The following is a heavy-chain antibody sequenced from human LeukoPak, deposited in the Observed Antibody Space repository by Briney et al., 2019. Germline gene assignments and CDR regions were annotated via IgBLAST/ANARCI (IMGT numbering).Heavy chain of an antibody. CDR1: GYTFTGYY. V-gene: IGHV1-2*02. J-gene: IGHJ6*03. CDR3: ARAQRANYYYYMDV. CDR2: INPNSGGT. Sequence: ASVKVSCKASGYTFTGYYMHWVRQAPGQGLEWMGWINPNSGGTNYAQKFQGRVTMTRDTSISTAYMELSRLRSDDTAVYYCARAQRANYYYYMDVWGKGTTVTVSS.